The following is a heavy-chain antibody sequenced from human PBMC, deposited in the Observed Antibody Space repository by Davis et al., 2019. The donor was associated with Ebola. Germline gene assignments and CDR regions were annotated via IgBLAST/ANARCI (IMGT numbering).Heavy chain of an antibody. CDR1: GYTFTTYD. D-gene: IGHD3-9*01. CDR3: SRGGYFDWLTRCRYYGMDV. V-gene: IGHV1-8*02. J-gene: IGHJ6*02. Sequence: AASVKVSCKASGYTFTTYDIHWVRQATGQGLEWMGWMNPHSENTGYAQKFQGRVTMTRTTTISTAYMELSSMRSEGTAVYYWSRGGYFDWLTRCRYYGMDVWGQGTTVTVSS. CDR2: MNPHSENT.